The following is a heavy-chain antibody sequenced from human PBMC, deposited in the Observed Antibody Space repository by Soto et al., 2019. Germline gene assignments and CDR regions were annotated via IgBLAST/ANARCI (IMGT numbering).Heavy chain of an antibody. CDR1: GGSFKSGSYS. V-gene: IGHV4-61*01. CDR2: VYHTGRT. Sequence: SETLSLTCTVSGGSFKSGSYSWSWIRQPPGKGLEWIGYVYHTGRTSYNPSLKSRVSISMDTSKNQFSLNLDSVTAADTAVYYCARDTYSGYDFGLWGQGPLVTVSS. D-gene: IGHD5-12*01. J-gene: IGHJ5*02. CDR3: ARDTYSGYDFGL.